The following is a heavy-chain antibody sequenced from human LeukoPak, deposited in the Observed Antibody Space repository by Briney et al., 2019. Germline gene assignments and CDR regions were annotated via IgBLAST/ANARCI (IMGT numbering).Heavy chain of an antibody. D-gene: IGHD3-22*01. CDR3: ARVNFYHSTPYCTPYDY. V-gene: IGHV3-21*01. CDR1: GFTFNSYS. Sequence: GGSLRLSCAASGFTFNSYSMNWVRQAPGKGLEWVSFISGSSNFMYYTDSVKGRFTISRDNAKNSLYLQMNSLRAGDTAVYYCARVNFYHSTPYCTPYDYWGRGTLVTVSS. J-gene: IGHJ4*02. CDR2: ISGSSNFM.